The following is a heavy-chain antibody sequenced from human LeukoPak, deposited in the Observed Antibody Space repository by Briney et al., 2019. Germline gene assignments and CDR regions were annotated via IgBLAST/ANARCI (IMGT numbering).Heavy chain of an antibody. V-gene: IGHV4-59*01. CDR2: IYYSGGT. J-gene: IGHJ4*02. CDR1: GGSISSYY. CDR3: ARAYYDSSGYLLDY. Sequence: SETLSLTCTVSGGSISSYYWSWIRQPPGKGLEWIGYIYYSGGTNYNPSLKSRVTISVDTSKNQFSLKLSSVTAADTAVYYCARAYYDSSGYLLDYWGQGTLVTVSS. D-gene: IGHD3-22*01.